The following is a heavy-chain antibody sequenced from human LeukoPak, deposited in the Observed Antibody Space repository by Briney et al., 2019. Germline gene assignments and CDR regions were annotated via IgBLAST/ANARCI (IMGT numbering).Heavy chain of an antibody. Sequence: SVKVFCKASGGTFSSYAISWVRQAPGQGLEWMGGIIPIFGTANYAQKFQGRVTITADESTSTAYMELSSLRSEDTAVYYCARDLESSKGYCSSTSCYGYFDYWGQGTLVTVSS. V-gene: IGHV1-69*01. CDR2: IIPIFGTA. CDR3: ARDLESSKGYCSSTSCYGYFDY. D-gene: IGHD2-2*01. J-gene: IGHJ4*02. CDR1: GGTFSSYA.